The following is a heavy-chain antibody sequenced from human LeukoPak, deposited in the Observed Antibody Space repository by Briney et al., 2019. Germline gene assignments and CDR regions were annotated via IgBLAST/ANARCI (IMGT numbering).Heavy chain of an antibody. CDR3: ARGGGAAAGTWFDP. D-gene: IGHD6-13*01. V-gene: IGHV4-34*01. CDR1: GGSFSGYY. J-gene: IGHJ5*02. Sequence: SETLSLTCAVYGGSFSGYYWSWIRQPPGKGLEWIGEINHSGSTNYNPSLKSRVTISVDTSKDQFSLKLSSVTAADTAVYYCARGGGAAAGTWFDPWGQGTLVTVSS. CDR2: INHSGST.